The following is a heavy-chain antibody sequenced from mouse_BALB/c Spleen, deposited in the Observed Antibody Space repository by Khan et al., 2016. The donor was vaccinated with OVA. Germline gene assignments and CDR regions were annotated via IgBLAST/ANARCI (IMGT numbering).Heavy chain of an antibody. D-gene: IGHD1-1*01. CDR2: ISYSGHT. V-gene: IGHV3-2*02. CDR3: ARVYGGDFDY. J-gene: IGHJ2*01. CDR1: GYSITTDYA. Sequence: EVKLLESGPGLVKPSQSLSLTCTVTGYSITTDYAWNWIRQFPGNKLEWMGYISYSGHTKYNPSLKSRISITRDTSKNQFFLQLKSVTTEDTARYYCARVYGGDFDYWGQGTTLTVSS.